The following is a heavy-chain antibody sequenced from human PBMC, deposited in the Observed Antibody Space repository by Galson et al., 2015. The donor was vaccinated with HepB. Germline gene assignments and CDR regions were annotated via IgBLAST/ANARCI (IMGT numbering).Heavy chain of an antibody. J-gene: IGHJ4*02. CDR1: RYTFTNYG. D-gene: IGHD7-27*01. CDR3: SRGDWGWGGFDD. CDR2: ISAYNGNT. V-gene: IGHV1-18*01. Sequence: SRKASRYTFTNYGISRVRQPPRQGLQWMGWISAYNGNTHYAQKLQGRVTLTTDTSTSTAYMELRSLRSDDTAVYYCSRGDWGWGGFDDWGQGTLVTVSS.